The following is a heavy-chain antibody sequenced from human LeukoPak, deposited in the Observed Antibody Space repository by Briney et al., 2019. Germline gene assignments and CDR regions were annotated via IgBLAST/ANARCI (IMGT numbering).Heavy chain of an antibody. CDR3: ARALIGYYFDY. D-gene: IGHD2-8*01. CDR1: GFSLSSYA. V-gene: IGHV3-23*01. CDR2: ISSTDAGT. J-gene: IGHJ4*02. Sequence: PGGSLRLSCAASGFSLSSYAMSWVRQAPGKGLEWVSAISSTDAGTYHADSVRGRFTISRDSSKNTLYLQMNSLRAEDTAVYYCARALIGYYFDYWGQGTLVTVSS.